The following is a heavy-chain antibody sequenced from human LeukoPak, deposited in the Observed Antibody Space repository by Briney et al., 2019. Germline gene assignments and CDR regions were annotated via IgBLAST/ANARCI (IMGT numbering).Heavy chain of an antibody. CDR2: ISGDGSDT. Sequence: GGSLRLSCAAAGFTFSTYWLHWVRQAPGKGMVWVSRISGDGSDTEYADSMKGRFTVSRDNAKDTLYLQMNSLRAEDTAVYYCARVRTDSSGYYYEGFDYWGQGTLVTVSS. CDR3: ARVRTDSSGYYYEGFDY. CDR1: GFTFSTYW. D-gene: IGHD3-22*01. J-gene: IGHJ4*02. V-gene: IGHV3-74*03.